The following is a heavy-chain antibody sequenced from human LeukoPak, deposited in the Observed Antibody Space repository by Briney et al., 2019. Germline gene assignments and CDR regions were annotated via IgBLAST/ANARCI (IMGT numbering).Heavy chain of an antibody. J-gene: IGHJ4*02. V-gene: IGHV3-23*01. CDR3: ARRYMGPGYYFDY. CDR1: GLTFSNYA. D-gene: IGHD2-2*02. Sequence: GGSLRLSCAASGLTFSNYAMTWVRQAPGKGLEWVSGISGSGNNTSYADSVKGRFTISRDNAKNSLYLQMNSLRAEDTAVYYCARRYMGPGYYFDYWGQGTLVTVSS. CDR2: ISGSGNNT.